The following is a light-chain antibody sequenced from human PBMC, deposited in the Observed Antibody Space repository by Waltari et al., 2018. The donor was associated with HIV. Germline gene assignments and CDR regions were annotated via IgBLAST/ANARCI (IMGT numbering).Light chain of an antibody. V-gene: IGLV3-21*04. CDR1: NIASNR. J-gene: IGLJ3*02. CDR3: QVWDTTTDQWV. Sequence: SYVLTQPPSVSVDPGETARITCGGTNIASNRVQWYPQKPGQAPVLVIYDDNDRPSGIPERFSGSSSGNTATLTISRVEAGDEADYYCQVWDTTTDQWVFGGGTELAVL. CDR2: DDN.